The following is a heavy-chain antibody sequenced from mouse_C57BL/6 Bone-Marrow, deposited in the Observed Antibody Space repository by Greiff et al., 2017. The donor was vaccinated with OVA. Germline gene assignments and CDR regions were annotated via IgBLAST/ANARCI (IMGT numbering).Heavy chain of an antibody. D-gene: IGHD4-1*01. J-gene: IGHJ2*01. CDR2: IYPSDSET. Sequence: QVQLKQPGAELVRPGSSVKLSCKASGYTFTSYWMDWVKQRPGQGLEWIGNIYPSDSETHYNQKFKDKATLTVDKSSSTAYMQLSSLTSEDSAVYYCARGETGHCDYRGKGTTLTVSS. V-gene: IGHV1-61*01. CDR1: GYTFTSYW. CDR3: ARGETGHCDY.